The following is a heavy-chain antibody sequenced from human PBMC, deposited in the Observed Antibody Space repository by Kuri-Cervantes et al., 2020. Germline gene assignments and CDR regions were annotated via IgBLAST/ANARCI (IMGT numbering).Heavy chain of an antibody. Sequence: GGSLRLSCAASGFTFSRYWMTWVRQAPGKGLEWVANINVDGSEKYYVDSVKGRFTSSRDDAQNSVYLQMNSLRAEDSAMYYCARGMYFTAGLVFDLWGQGALVTVSS. D-gene: IGHD2-8*01. CDR3: ARGMYFTAGLVFDL. V-gene: IGHV3-7*01. CDR1: GFTFSRYW. CDR2: INVDGSEK. J-gene: IGHJ4*02.